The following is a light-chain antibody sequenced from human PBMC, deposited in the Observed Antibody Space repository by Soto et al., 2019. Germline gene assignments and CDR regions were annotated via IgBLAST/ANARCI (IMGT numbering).Light chain of an antibody. Sequence: QSVLTQPPSVSGAPGQRVTISCTGSSSNIGAGYDVHWFQQLPGTAPKLLIYTNSNRPSGVPDRFSGSKSGTSASLAITGLQAEDDADYYCQSYDSSLSGSVFGGGTKLTVL. CDR3: QSYDSSLSGSV. V-gene: IGLV1-40*01. J-gene: IGLJ3*02. CDR1: SSNIGAGYD. CDR2: TNS.